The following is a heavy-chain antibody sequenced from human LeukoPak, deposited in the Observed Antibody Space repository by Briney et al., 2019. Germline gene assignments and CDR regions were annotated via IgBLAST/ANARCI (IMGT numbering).Heavy chain of an antibody. CDR2: IYTSGST. CDR1: GGSISSYY. J-gene: IGHJ4*02. V-gene: IGHV4-4*07. Sequence: SETLSLTCTVSGGSISSYYWSWIRQPAGKGLEWIGRIYTSGSTNYNPSLKSRVTISVDKSKNQFSLKLSSVTAADTAVYYCARTPLRFLEWLFDYWGQETLVTVSS. CDR3: ARTPLRFLEWLFDY. D-gene: IGHD3-3*01.